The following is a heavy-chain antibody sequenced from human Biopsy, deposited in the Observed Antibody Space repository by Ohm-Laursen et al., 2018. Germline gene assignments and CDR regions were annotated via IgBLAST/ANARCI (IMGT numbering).Heavy chain of an antibody. CDR3: VGGGKDRPFDY. Sequence: SLRLSCSASGFTFSSSWMTWVRQAPGKGLEWVSSITDRSSHIYYADSVKGRFTIFRDNAKQSLYLQMNSLRDEDTAVYYCVGGGKDRPFDYWGQGILVTVSS. V-gene: IGHV3-21*01. CDR1: GFTFSSSW. J-gene: IGHJ4*02. D-gene: IGHD4-23*01. CDR2: ITDRSSHI.